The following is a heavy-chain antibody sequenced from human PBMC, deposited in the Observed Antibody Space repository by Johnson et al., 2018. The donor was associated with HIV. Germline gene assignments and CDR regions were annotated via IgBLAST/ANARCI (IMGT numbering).Heavy chain of an antibody. V-gene: IGHV3-23*04. J-gene: IGHJ3*02. CDR2: IRGSGAST. D-gene: IGHD1-26*01. CDR1: GFTFSSYA. CDR3: AKGGCELLAGAFDI. Sequence: VQLVESGGGVAQPGRSLRLSCAASGFTFSSYAMSWVRQAPGKGLEWVSAIRGSGASTYYADSVNSRFTISRDNSKNTLYVQMNSLRAEDTAAYYCAKGGCELLAGAFDIWGQGTTVTVSS.